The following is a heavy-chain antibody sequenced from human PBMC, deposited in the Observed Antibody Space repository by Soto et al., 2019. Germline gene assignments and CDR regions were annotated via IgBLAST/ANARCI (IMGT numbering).Heavy chain of an antibody. CDR3: ARGAFYSSSWYGMENFILYYYYGMDV. Sequence: GASVKVSCKASGYTFTSYDINWVRQATGQGLEWMGWMNPNSGNTGYAQKFQGRVTMTRNTSISTAYMELSSLRSEDTAVYYCARGAFYSSSWYGMENFILYYYYGMDVWGQGTTVTVSS. D-gene: IGHD6-13*01. V-gene: IGHV1-8*01. CDR2: MNPNSGNT. CDR1: GYTFTSYD. J-gene: IGHJ6*02.